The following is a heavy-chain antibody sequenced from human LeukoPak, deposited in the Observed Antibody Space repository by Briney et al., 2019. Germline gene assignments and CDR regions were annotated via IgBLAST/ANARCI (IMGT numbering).Heavy chain of an antibody. CDR1: GFTFSSYN. V-gene: IGHV3-21*01. CDR3: ARAGTAVANLDY. CDR2: ISSSSSYI. Sequence: GGSLRLSCAASGFTFSSYNMNWVRQAPGKGLEWVSSISSSSSYIYYADSVKGRFTISRDNAKNSLFLQMNSLRAEDTAVYYCARAGTAVANLDYWGQGTLVTVSS. D-gene: IGHD5-18*01. J-gene: IGHJ4*02.